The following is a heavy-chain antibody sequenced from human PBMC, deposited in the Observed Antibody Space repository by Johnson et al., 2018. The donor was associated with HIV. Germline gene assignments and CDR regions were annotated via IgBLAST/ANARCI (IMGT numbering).Heavy chain of an antibody. CDR3: AKEYCSGGSCYLGPSGDAFDI. CDR2: ISTSGSTI. J-gene: IGHJ3*02. V-gene: IGHV3-11*04. D-gene: IGHD2-15*01. CDR1: GFTFSDYY. Sequence: VESGGGLVKPGGSLRLSCAASGFTFSDYYMSWIRQAPGKGLEWISYISTSGSTIYYADPVKGRSTISRDNSKNTLYLQMTSLRAEDTAVYYCAKEYCSGGSCYLGPSGDAFDIWGQGTMVTVSS.